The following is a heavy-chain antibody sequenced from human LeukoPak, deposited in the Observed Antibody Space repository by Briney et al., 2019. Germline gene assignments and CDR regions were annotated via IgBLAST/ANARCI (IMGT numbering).Heavy chain of an antibody. D-gene: IGHD1-26*01. CDR1: GGSLSPYY. Sequence: SETLSLTCTVSGGSLSPYYWTWIRQPPGKGLEWIGYIYHTGTTRYIPSLNSRVTISVETSKNQFSLRLNSVTAADTAIYYCARLDSGDHGNIPHWGQGTLVTVSS. J-gene: IGHJ1*01. V-gene: IGHV4-59*08. CDR3: ARLDSGDHGNIPH. CDR2: IYHTGTT.